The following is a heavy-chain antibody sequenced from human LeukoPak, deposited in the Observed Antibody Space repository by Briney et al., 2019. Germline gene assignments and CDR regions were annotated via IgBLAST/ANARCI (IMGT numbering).Heavy chain of an antibody. CDR2: INSSGGT. V-gene: IGHV4-34*01. Sequence: SETLSLTCAVSVGSFRGYYWNWIRQSPGKGLEWAGEINSSGGTSYNPSLKSRLTLSVDTSKYQFSLKLNSVTAADTAVYYCARGRNYFENWGYYYYFDYWGQGTLVTVAS. CDR1: VGSFRGYY. J-gene: IGHJ4*02. CDR3: ARGRNYFENWGYYYYFDY. D-gene: IGHD1-26*01.